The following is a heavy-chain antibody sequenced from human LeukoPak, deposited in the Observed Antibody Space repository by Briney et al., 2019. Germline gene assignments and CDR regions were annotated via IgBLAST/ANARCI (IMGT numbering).Heavy chain of an antibody. Sequence: GESLKISCKGSGYSFTSYWIGWVRQMPGKGLEWMGVIYPGDSDTRYSPSFQGQVTISADKSISTAYLQWSSLKASDTAMYYCARLGGGGTTYYGMDVWGQGTTVTVSS. D-gene: IGHD1-1*01. CDR3: ARLGGGGTTYYGMDV. CDR2: IYPGDSDT. V-gene: IGHV5-51*01. J-gene: IGHJ6*02. CDR1: GYSFTSYW.